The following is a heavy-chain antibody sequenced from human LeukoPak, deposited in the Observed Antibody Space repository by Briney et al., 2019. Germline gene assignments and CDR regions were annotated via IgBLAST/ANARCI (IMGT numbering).Heavy chain of an antibody. CDR2: ISWDGGST. V-gene: IGHV3-43*01. J-gene: IGHJ4*02. CDR1: GFTFDDYT. CDR3: AKGETGYSSGCFGY. Sequence: GSLRLSCAASGFTFDDYTMHWVRQVPGKGLEWVSLISWDGGSTNYVDSVRGRFTISRDNSKNSLYLQMNSLRTEDTALYYCAKGETGYSSGCFGYWGQGILVTVSS. D-gene: IGHD6-19*01.